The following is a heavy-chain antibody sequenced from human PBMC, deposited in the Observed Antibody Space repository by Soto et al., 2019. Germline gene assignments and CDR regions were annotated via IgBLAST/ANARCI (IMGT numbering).Heavy chain of an antibody. V-gene: IGHV3-11*01. D-gene: IGHD3-3*01. CDR1: EFTFSDYY. CDR2: ISSSGSTI. J-gene: IGHJ5*02. CDR3: ARADYDFWSGRSRGWFDP. Sequence: GGSLRLSCAASEFTFSDYYMSWIRQAPGKGLEWVSYISSSGSTIYYADSVKGRFTISRDNAKNSLYLQMNSLRAEDTAVYYCARADYDFWSGRSRGWFDPWGQGTLVTVSS.